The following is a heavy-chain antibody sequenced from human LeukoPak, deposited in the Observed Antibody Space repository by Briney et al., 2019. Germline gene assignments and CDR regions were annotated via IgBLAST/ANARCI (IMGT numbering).Heavy chain of an antibody. CDR3: ARPLFPGAAYGMDV. CDR2: IYYSGST. Sequence: SETLSLTCIVSGGSISSYYWSWIRQPPGKGLEWIGYIYYSGSTNYNPSLKSRVTISVDTSKNQFSLKLSSVTAADTAVYYCARPLFPGAAYGMDVWGQGTTVTVSS. CDR1: GGSISSYY. D-gene: IGHD3-10*01. V-gene: IGHV4-59*08. J-gene: IGHJ6*02.